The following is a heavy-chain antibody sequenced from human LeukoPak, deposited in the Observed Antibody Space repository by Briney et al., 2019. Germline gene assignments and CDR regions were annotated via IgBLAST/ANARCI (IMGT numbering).Heavy chain of an antibody. CDR1: GYTFTGYY. CDR2: INPNSGGT. Sequence: GASVKVSCKASGYTFTGYYMHWVRQAPGQGLEWMGWINPNSGGTNYAQKFQGRVTMTRDTSISTAYMELSRLRSDDTAVYYCARGSPRYSYGYYAFDIWGQGTMVTVSS. V-gene: IGHV1-2*02. CDR3: ARGSPRYSYGYYAFDI. D-gene: IGHD5-18*01. J-gene: IGHJ3*02.